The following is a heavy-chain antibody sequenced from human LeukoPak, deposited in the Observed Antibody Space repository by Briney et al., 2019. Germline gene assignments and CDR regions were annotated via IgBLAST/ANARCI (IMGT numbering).Heavy chain of an antibody. Sequence: ASVKVSCKASGYTFTSYDINWVRQATGQGLEWMGWMNPNSGNTGYAQKFQGRVTMTRNTSISTAYMELSRLRSDDTAVYYCARGAGRIQLWLTNNWFDPWGQGTLVTVSS. J-gene: IGHJ5*02. V-gene: IGHV1-8*01. CDR1: GYTFTSYD. D-gene: IGHD5-18*01. CDR2: MNPNSGNT. CDR3: ARGAGRIQLWLTNNWFDP.